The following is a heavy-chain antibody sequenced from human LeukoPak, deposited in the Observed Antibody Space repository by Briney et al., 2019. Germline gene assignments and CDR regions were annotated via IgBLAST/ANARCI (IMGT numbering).Heavy chain of an antibody. CDR1: GGSFSGYY. Sequence: SETLSLTCAVYGGSFSGYYWSWIRQPPGKGLEWIGEINHSGSTNYNPSLKSRVTISVDTPKNQFSLKLSSVTAADTAVYYCARWGPIVVVPAAIHYMDVWGKGTTVTVSS. CDR3: ARWGPIVVVPAAIHYMDV. D-gene: IGHD2-2*02. CDR2: INHSGST. J-gene: IGHJ6*03. V-gene: IGHV4-34*01.